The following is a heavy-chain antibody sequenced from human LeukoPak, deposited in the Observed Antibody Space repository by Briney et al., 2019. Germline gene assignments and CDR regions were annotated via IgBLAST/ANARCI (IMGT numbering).Heavy chain of an antibody. CDR3: ARDFSGSGYYLDY. CDR1: GGSISSYY. Sequence: ASETLSLTCTVSGGSISSYYWSWIRQPPGKGLEWIGYIYYSGSTNYNPSLKSRVTISVDTSKNQFSLKLSSVTAADTAVYYCARDFSGSGYYLDYWGQGIPVTVSS. V-gene: IGHV4-59*01. J-gene: IGHJ4*02. CDR2: IYYSGST. D-gene: IGHD1-26*01.